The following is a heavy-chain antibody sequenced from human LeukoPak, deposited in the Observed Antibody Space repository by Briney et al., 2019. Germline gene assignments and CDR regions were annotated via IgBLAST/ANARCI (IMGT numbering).Heavy chain of an antibody. V-gene: IGHV4-59*12. D-gene: IGHD3-10*01. CDR2: IYYSGRT. Sequence: SETLSLTCTVSGGSISSYYWSWIRQPPGKGLEWMGYIYYSGRTNYNPSLNSRVPMSVDTSKNQFSLKLSSVTAADTAVYYCARDGGYYYGSGSYYKPHWFDPWGQGTLVTVSS. J-gene: IGHJ5*02. CDR1: GGSISSYY. CDR3: ARDGGYYYGSGSYYKPHWFDP.